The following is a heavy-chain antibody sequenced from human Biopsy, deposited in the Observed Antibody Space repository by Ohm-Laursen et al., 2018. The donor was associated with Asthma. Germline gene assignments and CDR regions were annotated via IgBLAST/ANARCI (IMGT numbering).Heavy chain of an antibody. V-gene: IGHV4-30-2*06. CDR3: ARGWNCGGDCYSLDS. Sequence: QALSLTCAVSGDSIDSGDYSWTWIRQSPGVGLEWIGYIYRNGDTYYNPTLKNRVTTSIDRSKNQFSLRLRSVTAADTAVYYCARGWNCGGDCYSLDSWGQGTLVTVSS. D-gene: IGHD2-21*02. CDR2: IYRNGDT. J-gene: IGHJ4*02. CDR1: GDSIDSGDYS.